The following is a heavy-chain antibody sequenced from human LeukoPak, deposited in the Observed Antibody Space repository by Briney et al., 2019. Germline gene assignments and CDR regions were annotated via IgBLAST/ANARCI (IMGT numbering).Heavy chain of an antibody. Sequence: PSQTLSLTCAVSGGSISSGGYSWSWIRQPPGKGLEWIGEINHSGSTNYNPSLKSRVTISVDTSKNQFSLKVNSVTAADTAVYYCASLTMIVVPWGQGTLVTVSS. J-gene: IGHJ4*02. CDR1: GGSISSGGYS. D-gene: IGHD3-22*01. V-gene: IGHV4-30-2*01. CDR2: INHSGST. CDR3: ASLTMIVVP.